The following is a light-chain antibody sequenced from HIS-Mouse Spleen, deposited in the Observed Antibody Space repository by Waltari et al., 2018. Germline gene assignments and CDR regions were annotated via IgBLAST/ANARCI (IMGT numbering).Light chain of an antibody. Sequence: NFMLTQPHSVSESPGKTVTLSCTGSSGSIASHYVQWYQPRPGSAPTTVIYEDNQRPSGVPDRFSGSIDSSSNSASLTISGLKTEDEADYYCQSYDSSNSWVFGGGTKLTVL. CDR3: QSYDSSNSWV. V-gene: IGLV6-57*02. J-gene: IGLJ3*02. CDR1: SGSIASHY. CDR2: EDN.